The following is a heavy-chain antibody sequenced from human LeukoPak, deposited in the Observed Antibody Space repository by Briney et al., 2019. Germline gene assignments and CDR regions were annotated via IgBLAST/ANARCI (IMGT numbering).Heavy chain of an antibody. CDR3: ARQGYSSSWYVY. CDR2: IYPGDSET. CDR1: GYRFADYW. J-gene: IGHJ4*02. D-gene: IGHD6-13*01. V-gene: IGHV5-51*01. Sequence: GESLQISCKASGYRFADYWIGWVRQMPGKGLEWMGIIYPGDSETRYSPSLQGQVTISVDKSTNTAYVQWSSLKASDTAMYYCARQGYSSSWYVYWGQGTLVTVSS.